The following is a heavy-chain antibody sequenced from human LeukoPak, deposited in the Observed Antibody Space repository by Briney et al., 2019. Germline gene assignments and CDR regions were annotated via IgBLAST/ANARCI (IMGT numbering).Heavy chain of an antibody. Sequence: PSETLSLTCAVYGGSFSSYYWSWIRQPPGKGLEWIGEINHSGSTNYNASLKSRVTISVHPSKNKFSLKLSSVTAADTAVYYCARVGIAAAGTPFDYWGQGTLVPVSS. CDR3: ARVGIAAAGTPFDY. V-gene: IGHV4-34*01. CDR2: INHSGST. CDR1: GGSFSSYY. J-gene: IGHJ4*02. D-gene: IGHD6-13*01.